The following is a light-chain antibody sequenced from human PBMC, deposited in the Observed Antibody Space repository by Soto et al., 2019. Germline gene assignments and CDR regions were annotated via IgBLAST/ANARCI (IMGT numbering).Light chain of an antibody. V-gene: IGKV3D-15*01. J-gene: IGKJ5*01. CDR3: QQHGQWPIT. CDR2: GIS. CDR1: QNVNSN. Sequence: EIVMTQSPATLSVSPGERATLSFRASQNVNSNYLAWYQQKPGQAPRLLIYGISKRATDIPDRFSGSGSGTEFTLAISSLQPEDFATYYCQQHGQWPITFGQGTRLEIK.